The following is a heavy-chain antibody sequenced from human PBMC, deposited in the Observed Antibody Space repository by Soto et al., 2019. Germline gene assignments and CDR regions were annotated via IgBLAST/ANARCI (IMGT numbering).Heavy chain of an antibody. J-gene: IGHJ4*02. CDR3: ARDKITGLFDY. V-gene: IGHV4-34*01. Sequence: TSETLSLTCAVYSGCFSRYYWSWIRQPPGTGLEWIGEINHSGSTNYNPSLKSRVTISVDTSKNQFSLKLTSVTAADTAVYYCARDKITGLFDYWGQGTLVTVSS. CDR2: INHSGST. D-gene: IGHD2-8*02. CDR1: SGCFSRYY.